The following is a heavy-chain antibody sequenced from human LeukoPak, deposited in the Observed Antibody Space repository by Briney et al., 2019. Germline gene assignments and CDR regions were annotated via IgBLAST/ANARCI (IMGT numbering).Heavy chain of an antibody. V-gene: IGHV3-48*01. J-gene: IGHJ4*02. D-gene: IGHD2-15*01. Sequence: GSLRLSCAASGFTFSSYSMHWVRQAPGKGLEWVSYISTGSGLIYYADSVKGRFTISRDNVKNSLYLQMNSLRAEDTAVYYCARTYGSGSLDYGGQGTLVTVSS. CDR2: ISTGSGLI. CDR3: ARTYGSGSLDY. CDR1: GFTFSSYS.